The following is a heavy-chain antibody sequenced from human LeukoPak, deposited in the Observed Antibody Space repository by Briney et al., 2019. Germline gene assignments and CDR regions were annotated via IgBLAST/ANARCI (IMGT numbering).Heavy chain of an antibody. D-gene: IGHD5-24*01. CDR2: ICSSSSTI. J-gene: IGHJ4*02. V-gene: IGHV3-48*01. CDR1: GFTFNNYY. Sequence: GGSLRLSCAASGFTFNNYYMSWVRQAPGKGLECVSCICSSSSTIYYADSVKGRFTISRDKAKNSLYLQMNALRAEDTAVYYCARSVDVDYWGQGILVTVSP. CDR3: ARSVDVDY.